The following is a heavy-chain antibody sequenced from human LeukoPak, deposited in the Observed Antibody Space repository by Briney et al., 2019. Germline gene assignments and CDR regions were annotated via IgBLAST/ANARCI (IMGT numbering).Heavy chain of an antibody. J-gene: IGHJ5*02. CDR1: GYTFTSYD. CDR3: ARDLVGYCTNGVCYNPYNWFDP. CDR2: MYPNSGNT. D-gene: IGHD2-8*01. Sequence: GASVKVSCTASGYTFTSYDINWVRQAPGQGLEWMGWMYPNSGNTGHAQKFQGRDTITRNTTISTAYMELSSLRSEDTAADYCARDLVGYCTNGVCYNPYNWFDPWGQGTLVTVSS. V-gene: IGHV1-8*03.